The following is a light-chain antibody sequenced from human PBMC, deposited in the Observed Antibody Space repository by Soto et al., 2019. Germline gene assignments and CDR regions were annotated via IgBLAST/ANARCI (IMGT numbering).Light chain of an antibody. Sequence: DVQMTQSPSTLSASLGDRVTITCRASQTIATWLAWYQQKPGNAPKLLIYKASSLESGVPSRFSGSGSGTEFTLTISGLQPDAVGTYYCQHYESYPWTFGQGTKVEIK. V-gene: IGKV1-5*03. CDR3: QHYESYPWT. CDR1: QTIATW. J-gene: IGKJ1*01. CDR2: KAS.